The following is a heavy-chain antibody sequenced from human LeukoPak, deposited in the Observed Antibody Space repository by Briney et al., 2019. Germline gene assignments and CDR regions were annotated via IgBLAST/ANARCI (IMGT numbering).Heavy chain of an antibody. V-gene: IGHV1-2*02. CDR2: INPNSGGT. CDR3: AREWYYYYYMDV. J-gene: IGHJ6*03. CDR1: GYTFTGYY. Sequence: EASVKVSCKASGYTFTGYYMHWVRQAPGQGLEWMGWINPNSGGTNYAQKFQGRVTMTRDTSISTAYMELSRLRSDDTAVYYCAREWYYYYYMDVWGKGTTVTVSS.